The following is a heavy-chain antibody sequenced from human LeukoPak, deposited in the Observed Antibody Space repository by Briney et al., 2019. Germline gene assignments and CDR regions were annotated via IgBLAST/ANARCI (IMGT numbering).Heavy chain of an antibody. V-gene: IGHV3-23*01. D-gene: IGHD2-15*01. CDR1: GFTFSTYA. J-gene: IGHJ2*01. Sequence: GGSLRLSCAASGFTFSTYAMSWVRQAPGKGLEWVSSITDNATRTNYADSVKGRFTVSRDNSKNTLYLQMNSLRAEDTAVYYCAKGPAPYCSGGTCYSPYWYFDLWGRGTLVTVSS. CDR3: AKGPAPYCSGGTCYSPYWYFDL. CDR2: ITDNATRT.